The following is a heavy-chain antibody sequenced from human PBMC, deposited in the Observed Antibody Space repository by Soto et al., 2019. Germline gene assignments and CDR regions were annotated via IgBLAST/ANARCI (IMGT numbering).Heavy chain of an antibody. J-gene: IGHJ4*02. CDR3: AKDQGWSGYLGHFDY. V-gene: IGHV3-30*18. Sequence: GGSLRLSCAASGFTFSSYGMHWVRQAPGKGLEWVAVISYDGSNKYYADSVKGRFTISRDNSKNTLYLQMNSLRAEDTAVYYCAKDQGWSGYLGHFDYWGQGTLVTVSS. CDR2: ISYDGSNK. CDR1: GFTFSSYG. D-gene: IGHD3-3*01.